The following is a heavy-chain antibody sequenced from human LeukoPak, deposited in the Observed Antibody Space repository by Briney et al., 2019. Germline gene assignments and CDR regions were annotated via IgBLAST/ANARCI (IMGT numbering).Heavy chain of an antibody. J-gene: IGHJ1*01. CDR2: ISWNSGNI. V-gene: IGHV3-9*01. CDR1: GFTFDDYA. CDR3: AKGGGYSSSWFGYFQH. D-gene: IGHD6-13*01. Sequence: GRSLRLSCAASGFTFDDYAMHWVRQAPGKGLEWVSGISWNSGNIGYADSVKGRFTISRDNAKNSLYLQMNSLRAEDTALYYCAKGGGYSSSWFGYFQHWGQGTLVTVSS.